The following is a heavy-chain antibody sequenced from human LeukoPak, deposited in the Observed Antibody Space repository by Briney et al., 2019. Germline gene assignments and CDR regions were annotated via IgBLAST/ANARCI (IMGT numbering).Heavy chain of an antibody. CDR2: ISWNDDK. D-gene: IGHD3-3*01. CDR1: GFSLTTSGVG. V-gene: IGHV2-5*01. Sequence: SGPTLVDPTQTLTLTCTFSGFSLTTSGVGVGWIRQPPGKALEWLALISWNDDKRYSPSLRSRLTITKDTFKNQVVLTLTNMDPEDTATYYCAHSIATTDVLRFLEWDYWGQGILVTVSS. CDR3: AHSIATTDVLRFLEWDY. J-gene: IGHJ4*02.